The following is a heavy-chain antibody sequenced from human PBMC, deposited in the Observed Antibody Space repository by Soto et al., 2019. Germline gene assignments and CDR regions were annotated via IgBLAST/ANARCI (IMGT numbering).Heavy chain of an antibody. CDR2: IYYSGST. CDR3: ARSIDP. CDR1: GGSISSGGYY. J-gene: IGHJ5*02. V-gene: IGHV4-31*03. Sequence: QLQLQESGPGLVKPSQTLSLTCTVSGGSISSGGYYWSWVRQHPGKGLEWIGYIYYSGSTYYNPSLERRVTMSADTPKNQFALKPPSLSAANTAVYYCARSIDPWGQGTLVTVSS.